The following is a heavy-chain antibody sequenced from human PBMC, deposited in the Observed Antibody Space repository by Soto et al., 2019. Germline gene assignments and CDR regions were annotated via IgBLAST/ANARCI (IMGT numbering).Heavy chain of an antibody. CDR2: IYYSGNT. J-gene: IGHJ4*02. CDR3: ARSYCSAGNCYSFTY. CDR1: GGSISTSSYY. V-gene: IGHV4-39*01. D-gene: IGHD2-15*01. Sequence: QLQLQESGPGLVKPSETLSLTCTISGGSISTSSYYWGWIRQPPGKGLEWIGSIYYSGNTYYNPSLKSRVTISVDTSKNQFSLKLSSVTAADTAVFYCARSYCSAGNCYSFTYWGLGTLVTVSS.